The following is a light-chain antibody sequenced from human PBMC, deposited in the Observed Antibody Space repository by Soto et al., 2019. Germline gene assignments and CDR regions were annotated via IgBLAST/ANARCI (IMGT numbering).Light chain of an antibody. V-gene: IGKV3-11*01. J-gene: IGKJ5*01. CDR3: QQRSNWPPIT. Sequence: EILLTQSPATLSVSVGERATLSCRASQSVKTFLVWYQQRPGQPPRLLIHDASHRAAGIPARFSGSGFGTDFTLTISSLEPEDAAVYYCQQRSNWPPITFGQGTRLEIK. CDR1: QSVKTF. CDR2: DAS.